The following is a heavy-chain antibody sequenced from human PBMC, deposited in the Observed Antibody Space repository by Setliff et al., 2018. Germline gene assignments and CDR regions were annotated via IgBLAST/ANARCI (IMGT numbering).Heavy chain of an antibody. Sequence: GGSLRLSCAASGFTFSSSWMHWVCQAPEKRLEWVADIKCDGSETYYVDSVKGRLTISRDNAKNSLYVQVNSLRAEDTALYYCARDPTRKFDSWGQGTLVTVSS. J-gene: IGHJ4*02. CDR1: GFTFSSSW. CDR3: ARDPTRKFDS. V-gene: IGHV3-7*03. CDR2: IKCDGSET.